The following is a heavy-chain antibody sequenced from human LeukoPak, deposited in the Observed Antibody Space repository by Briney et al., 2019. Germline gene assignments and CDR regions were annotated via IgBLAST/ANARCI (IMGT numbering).Heavy chain of an antibody. CDR1: GGSFSGYY. Sequence: SETLSLTCAVCGGSFSGYYWSWIRQPPGKGLEWIGEINHSGSTNYNPSLKSRVTISVDTSKNQFSLKLSSVTAADTAVYYCASSDDSSGYSYYFDYWGQGTLVTVSS. J-gene: IGHJ4*02. V-gene: IGHV4-34*01. CDR3: ASSDDSSGYSYYFDY. CDR2: INHSGST. D-gene: IGHD3-22*01.